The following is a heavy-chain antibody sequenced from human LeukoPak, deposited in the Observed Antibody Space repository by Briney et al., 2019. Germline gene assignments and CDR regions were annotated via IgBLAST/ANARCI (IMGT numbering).Heavy chain of an antibody. CDR3: ARDIVPPGIFRDY. Sequence: AGGSLRLSCAASGFSFRSFWMSWVRQAPGEGLEWVANINQDGSEKYYVNSVKGRFTISRDNAKNSLYLQMNSLRAEDTAVCYCARDIVPPGIFRDYWGQRTPVTVSS. V-gene: IGHV3-7*05. CDR1: GFSFRSFW. CDR2: INQDGSEK. D-gene: IGHD2-2*01. J-gene: IGHJ4*01.